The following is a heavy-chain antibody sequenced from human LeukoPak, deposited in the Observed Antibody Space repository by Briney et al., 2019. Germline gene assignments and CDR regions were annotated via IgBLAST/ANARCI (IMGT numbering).Heavy chain of an antibody. CDR2: ISASGGGT. Sequence: SGGSLRLSCAASGFTFSSYAMSWVRQAPGKGLEWVATISASGGGTYYADSVKGRFRISRDNAENTLSLEMNSLRAEDAAVYYCAKDLGSSFEYVWGINRYSPSFDYWGQGTLVTVSS. CDR1: GFTFSSYA. V-gene: IGHV3-23*01. CDR3: AKDLGSSFEYVWGINRYSPSFDY. D-gene: IGHD3-16*02. J-gene: IGHJ4*02.